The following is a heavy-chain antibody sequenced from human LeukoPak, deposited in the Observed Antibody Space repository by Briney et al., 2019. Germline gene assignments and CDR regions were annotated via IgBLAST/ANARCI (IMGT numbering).Heavy chain of an antibody. CDR2: IGVGGTT. Sequence: GGSLRLSCAASGFTFSKYGMNWVRQAPGKGLEWVSGIGVGGTTYYADSVKGRFTISRDTSKNTLYLQMNSLRAEDTAVYYRAKAQGYYDCWGQGTLVTVSS. D-gene: IGHD3-22*01. CDR3: AKAQGYYDC. V-gene: IGHV3-23*01. CDR1: GFTFSKYG. J-gene: IGHJ4*02.